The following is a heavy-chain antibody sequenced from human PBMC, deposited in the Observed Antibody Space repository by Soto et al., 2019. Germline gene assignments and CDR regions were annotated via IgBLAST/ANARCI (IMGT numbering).Heavy chain of an antibody. J-gene: IGHJ3*02. Sequence: GGSLRLSCAASGFTFSSYAMHWVRQAPGKGLEWVAVISYDGSNKYYADSVKGRFTISRDNSKNTLYLQMNSLRAEDTAVYYCARARSGATDAFDIWGQGTMVTVSS. CDR2: ISYDGSNK. V-gene: IGHV3-30*04. CDR1: GFTFSSYA. CDR3: ARARSGATDAFDI. D-gene: IGHD1-26*01.